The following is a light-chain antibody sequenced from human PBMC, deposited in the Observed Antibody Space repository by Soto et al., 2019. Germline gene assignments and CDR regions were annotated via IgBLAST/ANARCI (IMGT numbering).Light chain of an antibody. Sequence: EIVLTQSPGTLSLSPGERATLSCRASQSVSSSYLAWYQQKPGQAPRLLIYGAYSRATGLPDRFSGSGSGTDFTLTISRLEPEDFAVYYCQQYGSSPRTFGQGTKVEIK. J-gene: IGKJ1*01. V-gene: IGKV3-20*01. CDR1: QSVSSSY. CDR3: QQYGSSPRT. CDR2: GAY.